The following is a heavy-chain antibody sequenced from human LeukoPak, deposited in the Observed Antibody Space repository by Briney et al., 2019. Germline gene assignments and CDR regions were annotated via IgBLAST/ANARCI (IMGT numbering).Heavy chain of an antibody. D-gene: IGHD2-2*01. CDR1: GYTFTGYY. Sequence: ASVKVSCKASGYTFTGYYMHWVRQAPGQGLEWMGWINPNSGGTNYAQKFQGRVTMTRDTSISTAYMELSRLRSDDTAVYYCARAPYCSSTSCYPNWFDPWGQGTLVTVPS. CDR3: ARAPYCSSTSCYPNWFDP. V-gene: IGHV1-2*02. CDR2: INPNSGGT. J-gene: IGHJ5*02.